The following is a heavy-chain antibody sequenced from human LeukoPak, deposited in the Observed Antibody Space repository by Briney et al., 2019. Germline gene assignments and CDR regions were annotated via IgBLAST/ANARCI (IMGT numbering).Heavy chain of an antibody. D-gene: IGHD1-14*01. CDR3: ARVGPETAFDY. V-gene: IGHV3-64*02. CDR1: GFILSSFS. CDR2: INYKGGTT. Sequence: QPGGSLRLSCAASGFILSSFSMHWVRQSPGMGLQYVSAINYKGGTTYYADSVKGRFTISRDNSKNTLYLQMASLRDEDMGVYYCARVGPETAFDYWGQGTLVTVSS. J-gene: IGHJ4*02.